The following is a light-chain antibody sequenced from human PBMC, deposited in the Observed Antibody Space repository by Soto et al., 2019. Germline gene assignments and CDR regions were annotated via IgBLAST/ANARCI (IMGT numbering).Light chain of an antibody. CDR3: QQYNSPSKT. CDR2: DAS. Sequence: DIQMTQSPSTLSASVGDRVTITCRASQSTSDWLAWYQQKPGRAPKLLIYDASILESGVPSRFGGSGSGTDFALTISSLQPDDFATYYCQQYNSPSKTFGPGTKVDIK. CDR1: QSTSDW. J-gene: IGKJ1*01. V-gene: IGKV1-5*01.